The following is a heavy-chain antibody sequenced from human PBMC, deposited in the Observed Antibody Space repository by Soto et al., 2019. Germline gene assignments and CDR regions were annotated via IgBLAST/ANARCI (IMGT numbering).Heavy chain of an antibody. CDR2: IYWDDDK. CDR1: GFSLSTSGVG. V-gene: IGHV2-5*02. J-gene: IGHJ3*02. CDR3: AHRLPDRPGHDAFDI. Sequence: QITLKESGPTLVKPTQTLTLTCTFSGFSLSTSGVGVGWIRQPPGKALEWLALIYWDDDKRYSPSLKSRLTNTKDTSKNQVVLTMTNMDPVDTATYYCAHRLPDRPGHDAFDIWGQGTMVTVSS.